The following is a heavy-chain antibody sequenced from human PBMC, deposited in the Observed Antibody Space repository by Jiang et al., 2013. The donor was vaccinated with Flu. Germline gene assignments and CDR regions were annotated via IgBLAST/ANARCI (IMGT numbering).Heavy chain of an antibody. J-gene: IGHJ4*02. CDR3: ARHVRYNNGWYKEN. D-gene: IGHD6-19*01. CDR2: IYPDDSET. V-gene: IGHV5-51*01. Sequence: GAEVKKPGESLKISCKGSGYSFTSYWIGWVRQMPGKGLEWMGIIYPDDSETRYSPSFQGQVTISVDKSINTAYLQWSSLKASDTAMYYCARHVRYNNGWYKENWGQGTLVTVSS. CDR1: GYSFTSYW.